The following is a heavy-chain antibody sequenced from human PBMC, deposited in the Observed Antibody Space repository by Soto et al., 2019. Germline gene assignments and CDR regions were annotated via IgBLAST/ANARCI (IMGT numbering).Heavy chain of an antibody. CDR1: GFIVETCY. CDR2: LHSGGNT. Sequence: EVQLVESGGGLIQPGGSLRLSCAASGFIVETCYMNWVRQAPGKGLEWVSVLHSGGNTDYADSVRGRFTISRDNSKNTLFLQMNNLRVEDTAIYYCAREGSGYYSDYWGQGTLVTVSS. D-gene: IGHD3-22*01. CDR3: AREGSGYYSDY. V-gene: IGHV3-53*01. J-gene: IGHJ4*02.